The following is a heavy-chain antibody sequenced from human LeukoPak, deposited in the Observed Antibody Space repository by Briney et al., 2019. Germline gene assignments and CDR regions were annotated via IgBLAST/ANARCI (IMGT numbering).Heavy chain of an antibody. J-gene: IGHJ4*02. V-gene: IGHV4-59*08. CDR3: ARLGSYFDH. CDR2: IYYSGSV. CDR1: GGSLTSYY. Sequence: WETLTLTCTVSGGSLTSYYWSWIRQPPGKGLQWIGYIYYSGSVNYNPSLKSRVTISVDTSKNQFSLNLSSVTAADTAVYYCARLGSYFDHWGQGTQVTVSS.